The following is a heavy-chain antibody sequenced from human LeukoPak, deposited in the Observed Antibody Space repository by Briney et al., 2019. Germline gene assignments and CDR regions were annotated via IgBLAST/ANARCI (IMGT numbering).Heavy chain of an antibody. CDR3: ASSPSLGYSSGWYEYYFDY. CDR2: IYYSGTT. D-gene: IGHD6-19*01. CDR1: GGSISSSSYY. J-gene: IGHJ4*02. Sequence: SETLSLTCTVSGGSISSSSYYWGWIRQPPGKGLEWIGSIYYSGTTYYYPSLQSRVTISIDTSKNQFSLKLSSVTAADTAVYYCASSPSLGYSSGWYEYYFDYWGQGTLVTVSS. V-gene: IGHV4-39*07.